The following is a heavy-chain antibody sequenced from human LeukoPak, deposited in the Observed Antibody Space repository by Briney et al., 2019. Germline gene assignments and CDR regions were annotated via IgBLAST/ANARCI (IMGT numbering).Heavy chain of an antibody. D-gene: IGHD3-3*01. CDR1: GFTFSSYG. CDR2: IGYDGSNK. V-gene: IGHV3-30*02. CDR3: SSEPRIDFWMTYYYYMDV. Sequence: PGGSLRLSCAASGFTFSSYGMHWVRQAPGKGLEWVSFIGYDGSNKYYADSVKGRFTISRDNSKNTLYLQMNSLRAEDTAVYYCSSEPRIDFWMTYYYYMDVWGKGTTVTVSS. J-gene: IGHJ6*03.